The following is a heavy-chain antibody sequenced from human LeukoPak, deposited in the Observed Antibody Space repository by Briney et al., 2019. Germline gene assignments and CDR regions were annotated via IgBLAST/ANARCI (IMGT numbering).Heavy chain of an antibody. V-gene: IGHV1-8*01. CDR1: GYTFTSFD. CDR3: ARDTHGYGDYLGDAFDI. CDR2: MNPNTGNT. D-gene: IGHD4-17*01. J-gene: IGHJ3*02. Sequence: ASVKVSFKTSGYTFTSFDLNWVRHATGQGLEWMGWMNPNTGNTGYAQKFQDRVTMTRNISISTAYMELSSLRSEDTAVYYCARDTHGYGDYLGDAFDIWGQGTRVTVSS.